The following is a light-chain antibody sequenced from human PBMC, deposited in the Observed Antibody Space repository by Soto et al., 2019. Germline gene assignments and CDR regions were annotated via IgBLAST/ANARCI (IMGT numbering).Light chain of an antibody. CDR1: QSISTY. CDR3: QQSYNTPRT. Sequence: DIQMTQSPSSLSASVGDRVTITCRARQSISTYLNWYQQKPGKAPKLLIYDASNLQSGVPSTFSGRGSATDFTLSISSLQPEFFAAYCCQQSYNTPRTFGPKTKVEI. V-gene: IGKV1-39*01. J-gene: IGKJ1*01. CDR2: DAS.